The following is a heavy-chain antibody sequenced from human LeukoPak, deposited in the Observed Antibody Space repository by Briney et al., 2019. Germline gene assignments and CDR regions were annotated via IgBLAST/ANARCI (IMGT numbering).Heavy chain of an antibody. CDR1: GGSISNYY. CDR3: AGRLLEGPFDY. J-gene: IGHJ4*02. V-gene: IGHV4-59*01. Sequence: SETLSLTCNVSGGSISNYYWSWIRQPPGKGLEWIGYIYYSGSTNYNPSLKSRVTISVDTSKNQFSLKLSSVTAADTAVYYCAGRLLEGPFDYWGQGTLVTVSS. CDR2: IYYSGST. D-gene: IGHD3-3*01.